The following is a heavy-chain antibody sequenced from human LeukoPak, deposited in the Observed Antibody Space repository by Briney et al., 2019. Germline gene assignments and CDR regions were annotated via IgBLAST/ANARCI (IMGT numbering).Heavy chain of an antibody. CDR1: GYTFTGYY. V-gene: IGHV1-2*02. CDR3: ARGRYSSSWLTDY. Sequence: ASVKVSCKAFGYTFTGYYMHWVRQAPGQGLEWMGWINPNSGGTNYAQKFQGRVTMTRDTSISTAYMELSRLRSDDTAVYYCARGRYSSSWLTDYWGQGTLVTVSS. D-gene: IGHD6-13*01. CDR2: INPNSGGT. J-gene: IGHJ4*02.